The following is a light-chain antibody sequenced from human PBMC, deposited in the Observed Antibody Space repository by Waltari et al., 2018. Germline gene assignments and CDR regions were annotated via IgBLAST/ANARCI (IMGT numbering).Light chain of an antibody. J-gene: IGKJ1*01. CDR1: QSLSSNY. V-gene: IGKV3-20*01. CDR3: QHFDRSPWT. CDR2: AAS. Sequence: EIVLTQSPGTLYLSTGERATLSCRASQSLSSNYLAWYQQKPGQAPRLLIYAASNRAAGTPDRFSGSGSGTDFTLTTSRLEAEDFAVYFCQHFDRSPWTFGQGTNVEIK.